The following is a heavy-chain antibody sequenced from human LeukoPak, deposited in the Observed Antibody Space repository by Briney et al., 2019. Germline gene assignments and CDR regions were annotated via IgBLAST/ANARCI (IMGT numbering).Heavy chain of an antibody. CDR3: ARERHGGYFDY. V-gene: IGHV4-30-2*01. CDR2: IYHSGST. D-gene: IGHD1-1*01. Sequence: SQTLSLTCAVSGGSISSGGYSWSWIRQPPGKDLEWIGYIYHSGSTYYNPSLKSRVTISVDRSKNQFSLKLSSVTAADTAVYYCARERHGGYFDYWGQGTLVTVSS. J-gene: IGHJ4*02. CDR1: GGSISSGGYS.